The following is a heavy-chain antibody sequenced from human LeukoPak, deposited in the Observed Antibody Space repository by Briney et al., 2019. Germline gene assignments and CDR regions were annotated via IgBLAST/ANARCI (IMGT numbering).Heavy chain of an antibody. Sequence: PGGSLRLSCAASGFTFDDYAMHWVRQAPGKGLEWVSAISGSGGSTYYADSVKGRFTISRDNSKNTLYLQMNSLRAEDTAVYYCAKDSQWLVRTFDYWGQGTLVTVSS. J-gene: IGHJ4*02. CDR1: GFTFDDYA. CDR3: AKDSQWLVRTFDY. CDR2: ISGSGGST. D-gene: IGHD6-19*01. V-gene: IGHV3-23*01.